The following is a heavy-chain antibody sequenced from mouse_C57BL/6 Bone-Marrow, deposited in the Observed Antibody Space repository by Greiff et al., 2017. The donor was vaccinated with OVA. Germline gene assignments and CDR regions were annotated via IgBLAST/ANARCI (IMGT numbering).Heavy chain of an antibody. CDR1: GFTFSDYY. CDR3: ASRSYDY. J-gene: IGHJ2*01. Sequence: EVKLVESGGGLVQPGGSLKLSCAASGFTFSDYYMYWVRQTPEKRLEWVAYISNGGGSTYYPDTVKGRFTISRDNAKNTLYLQMSRLKSEDTAMYYCASRSYDYWGQGTTLTVSS. V-gene: IGHV5-12*01. D-gene: IGHD1-1*01. CDR2: ISNGGGST.